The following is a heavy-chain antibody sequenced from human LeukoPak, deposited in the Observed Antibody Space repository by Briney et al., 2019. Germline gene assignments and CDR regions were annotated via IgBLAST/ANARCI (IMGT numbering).Heavy chain of an antibody. CDR3: ARDRGGGHMDV. D-gene: IGHD2-15*01. CDR1: GFTFTTYD. Sequence: GGSLRLSCAASGFTFTTYDIHWVRQATGKCLEWVSAIGTTGDTYYPGSVKGRFTISGENAKNSLYLQMNSLRAGDTAVYYCARDRGGGHMDVWGKGTTVTISS. CDR2: IGTTGDT. J-gene: IGHJ6*03. V-gene: IGHV3-13*01.